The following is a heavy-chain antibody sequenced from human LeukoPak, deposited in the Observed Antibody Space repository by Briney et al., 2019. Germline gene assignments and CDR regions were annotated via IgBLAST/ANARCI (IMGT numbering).Heavy chain of an antibody. CDR1: GGSISSYY. Sequence: SETLSLTCTVSGGSISSYYWSWIRQPPGKGLEWIGYIYYSGSPNYNPSPKSRVTISVDTSKNQFTLKLSSVTAADTAVYYCARAHHDSSGYYYVWWFDPWGQGTLVTVSS. CDR2: IYYSGSP. D-gene: IGHD3-22*01. CDR3: ARAHHDSSGYYYVWWFDP. J-gene: IGHJ5*02. V-gene: IGHV4-59*01.